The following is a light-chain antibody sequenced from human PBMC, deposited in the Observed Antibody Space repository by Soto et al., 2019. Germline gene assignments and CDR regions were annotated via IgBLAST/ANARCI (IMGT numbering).Light chain of an antibody. CDR3: QHYNSYSEA. J-gene: IGKJ1*01. CDR1: QSISSY. V-gene: IGKV1-5*03. CDR2: KAS. Sequence: LQVTQSASSMSDSGGDRVTITCRASQSISSYFNWYQQKPGNAPPLLIYKASTFKSGVPSRFSGSGSGTAFTLSISSLQPDDFATYYCQHYNSYSEAFGQGTKVDIK.